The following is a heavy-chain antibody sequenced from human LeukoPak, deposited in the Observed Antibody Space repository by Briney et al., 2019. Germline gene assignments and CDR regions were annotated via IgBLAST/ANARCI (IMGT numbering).Heavy chain of an antibody. CDR1: GFTFSSYS. CDR2: ISTSTATI. D-gene: IGHD1-26*01. Sequence: GGSLRLSCEASGFTFSSYSMNWVRQAPGKGREWISYISTSTATIYYANSVKGRFTISRDNAEKSLYLQMNSLRVEDTGVYYCASWGEGALDNWGQGTLVTVSS. J-gene: IGHJ4*02. V-gene: IGHV3-48*01. CDR3: ASWGEGALDN.